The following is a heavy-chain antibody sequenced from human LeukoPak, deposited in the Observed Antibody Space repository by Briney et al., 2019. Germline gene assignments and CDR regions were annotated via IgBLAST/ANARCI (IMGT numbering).Heavy chain of an antibody. CDR1: GFTFSSYW. D-gene: IGHD3-3*01. CDR2: INSDGSST. V-gene: IGHV3-74*01. J-gene: IGHJ4*02. CDR3: ARANTIFGVVIRSFDY. Sequence: QSGGSLRLSCAASGFTFSSYWMHWVRHAPGKGLVRVSRINSDGSSTIYADSVKGRFTISRDNAKNTLYLQMNSLRAEDTAVYYCARANTIFGVVIRSFDYWGQGTLVTVSS.